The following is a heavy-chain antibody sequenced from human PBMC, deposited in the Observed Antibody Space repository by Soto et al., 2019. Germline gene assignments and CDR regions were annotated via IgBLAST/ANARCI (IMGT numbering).Heavy chain of an antibody. CDR3: ARGRGDNSDIVVVPAAGWYFDL. CDR2: IYPGDSDT. V-gene: IGHV5-51*01. J-gene: IGHJ2*01. Sequence: GESLKISCKGSGYSFTSYWIGWVRQMPGKGLEWMGIIYPGDSDTRYSPSFQGQVTISADKSISTAYLQWSSLKASDTAMYYCARGRGDNSDIVVVPAAGWYFDLWGRGTLVTVSS. D-gene: IGHD2-2*01. CDR1: GYSFTSYW.